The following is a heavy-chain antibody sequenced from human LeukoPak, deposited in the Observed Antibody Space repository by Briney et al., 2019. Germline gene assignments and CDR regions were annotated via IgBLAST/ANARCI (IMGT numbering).Heavy chain of an antibody. Sequence: GGPLRLSCAASGFTFSSYAMSWVRQAPGKGLEWVSAISGSGGSTYYADSVKGRFTISRDNSKNTLYLQMNSLRAEDTAVYYCAKDMDYGDGYFDYWGQGTLVTVSS. CDR1: GFTFSSYA. CDR3: AKDMDYGDGYFDY. J-gene: IGHJ4*02. V-gene: IGHV3-23*01. CDR2: ISGSGGST. D-gene: IGHD4-17*01.